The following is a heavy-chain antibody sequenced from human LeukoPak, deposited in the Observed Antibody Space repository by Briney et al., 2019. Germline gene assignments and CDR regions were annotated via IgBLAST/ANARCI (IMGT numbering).Heavy chain of an antibody. CDR2: IYTSGST. CDR3: ARGRATMIVVVITGGRYFDY. D-gene: IGHD3-22*01. J-gene: IGHJ4*02. CDR1: GGSISSYY. Sequence: SETLSLTCTVSGGSISSYYWSWIRQPAGKGLEWIGRIYTSGSTNYNPSLKSRVTMSVDTSKNQFSLKLSSVTAADTAVYYCARGRATMIVVVITGGRYFDYWGQGTLVTVSS. V-gene: IGHV4-4*07.